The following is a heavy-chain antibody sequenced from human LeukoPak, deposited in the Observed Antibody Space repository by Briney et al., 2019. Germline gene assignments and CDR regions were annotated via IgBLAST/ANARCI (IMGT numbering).Heavy chain of an antibody. Sequence: GGSLTLSCAASGFTVSSNYMSWVRQAPGKGLEWVSVIYSGGSTYYADSVKGRFTISRDNSKNTLYLRMNSLRAEDTALYYCARDPEYSGYEVYFDYWGQGTLVTVSS. CDR2: IYSGGST. J-gene: IGHJ4*02. D-gene: IGHD5-12*01. CDR1: GFTVSSNY. V-gene: IGHV3-53*01. CDR3: ARDPEYSGYEVYFDY.